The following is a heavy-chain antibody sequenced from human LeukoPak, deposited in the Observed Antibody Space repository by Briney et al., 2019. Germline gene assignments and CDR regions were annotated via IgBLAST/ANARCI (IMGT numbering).Heavy chain of an antibody. CDR2: ISYDGSNK. CDR3: ARDSDYYGSETWLLDY. D-gene: IGHD3-10*01. V-gene: IGHV3-30*09. Sequence: PGRSLRLSCAASGFTFSSYAMHWVRQAPGKGLEWVAVISYDGSNKYYADSVKGRFAISRDNSKNTLYLQMNSLRAEDTAVYYCARDSDYYGSETWLLDYWGQGTLVTVSS. J-gene: IGHJ4*02. CDR1: GFTFSSYA.